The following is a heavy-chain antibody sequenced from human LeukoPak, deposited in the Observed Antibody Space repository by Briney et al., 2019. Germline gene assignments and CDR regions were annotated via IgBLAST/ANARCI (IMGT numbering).Heavy chain of an antibody. CDR1: GFIVSSNY. CDR3: ARNLYYYDSSGYYYY. D-gene: IGHD3-22*01. Sequence: GGSLRLSCAASGFIVSSNYMSWVRQAPGKGLEWVSAIYTGGSIYYAGSVKDRFTISRDNSKNTLYLQMNSLRAEDTAVYYCARNLYYYDSSGYYYYWGQGTLVTVSS. CDR2: IYTGGSI. V-gene: IGHV3-66*01. J-gene: IGHJ4*02.